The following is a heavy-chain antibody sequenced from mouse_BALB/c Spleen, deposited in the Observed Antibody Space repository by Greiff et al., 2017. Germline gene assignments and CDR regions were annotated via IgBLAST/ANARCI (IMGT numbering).Heavy chain of an antibody. Sequence: EVQRVESGGGLVQPGGSLRLSCATSGFTFTDYYMSWVRQPPGKALEWLGFIRHKANGYTTEYSASVKGRFTISRDNSRSILYLQMNTLRAEDSASYYCARVGWLYAMDYWGQGTSVTVSS. D-gene: IGHD1-1*02. CDR2: IRHKANGYTT. CDR3: ARVGWLYAMDY. J-gene: IGHJ4*01. CDR1: GFTFTDYY. V-gene: IGHV7-3*02.